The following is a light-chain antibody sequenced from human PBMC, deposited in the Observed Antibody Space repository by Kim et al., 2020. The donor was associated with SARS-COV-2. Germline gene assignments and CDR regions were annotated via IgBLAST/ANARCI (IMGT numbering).Light chain of an antibody. Sequence: EIVMTQSPATLSVSPGERATLSCRASQSVSSNLAWYQQKPGQAPRLLIYGASTRATGIPARFSVSGSGTEFTLTISSLQSEDFAVYYCQQYNNWPRTFGQGTKLEI. CDR2: GAS. J-gene: IGKJ2*02. CDR3: QQYNNWPRT. CDR1: QSVSSN. V-gene: IGKV3-15*01.